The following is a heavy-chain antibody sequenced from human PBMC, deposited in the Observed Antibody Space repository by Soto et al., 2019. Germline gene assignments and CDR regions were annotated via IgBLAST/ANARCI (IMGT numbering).Heavy chain of an antibody. Sequence: QVQLQESGPGLVKPSQTLSLTCTVSGGSISSGDYYWSWIRQPPGKGLEWIGYTYYSGSTYYNPSNKSRVTIAVDTSKHQCSLKLSSVTAADTAVYYCARGASVDIVATDGMAVWGQGTTVTVSS. J-gene: IGHJ6*02. D-gene: IGHD5-12*01. CDR2: TYYSGST. CDR1: GGSISSGDYY. CDR3: ARGASVDIVATDGMAV. V-gene: IGHV4-30-4*01.